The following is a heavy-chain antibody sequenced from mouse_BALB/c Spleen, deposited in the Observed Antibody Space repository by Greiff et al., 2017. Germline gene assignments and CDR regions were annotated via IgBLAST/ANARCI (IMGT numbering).Heavy chain of an antibody. CDR2: ISYDGSN. V-gene: IGHV3-6*02. CDR1: GYSITSGYY. Sequence: ESGPGLVKPSQSLSLTCSVTGYSITSGYYWNWIRQFPGNKLEWMGYISYDGSNNYNPSLKNRISITRDTSKNQFFLKLNSVTTEDTATYYCARGGGSFYPYYAMDYWGQGTSVTVSS. J-gene: IGHJ4*01. D-gene: IGHD2-1*01. CDR3: ARGGGSFYPYYAMDY.